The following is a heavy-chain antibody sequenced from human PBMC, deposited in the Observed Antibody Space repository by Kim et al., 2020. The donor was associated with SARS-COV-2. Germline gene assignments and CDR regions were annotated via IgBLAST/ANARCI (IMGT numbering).Heavy chain of an antibody. D-gene: IGHD5-12*01. CDR3: ARDTWGVATSWYFDY. CDR1: GYTFTSYY. J-gene: IGHJ4*02. V-gene: IGHV1-46*01. Sequence: ASVKVSCKASGYTFTSYYMHWVRQAPGQGLEWMGIINPSGGSTSYAQKFQGRVTMTRETSTSTVYMELSSLRSEDTAVYYCARDTWGVATSWYFDYWGQGTLVTVSS. CDR2: INPSGGST.